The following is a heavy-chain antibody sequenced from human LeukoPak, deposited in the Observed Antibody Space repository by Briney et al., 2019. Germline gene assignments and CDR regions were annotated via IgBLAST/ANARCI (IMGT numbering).Heavy chain of an antibody. D-gene: IGHD6-19*01. CDR2: ISSSGSDI. CDR3: ARDSSGWYYFDY. V-gene: IGHV3-48*03. Sequence: PGGSLRLSCAASEFTLSSYEMNWVRQAPGQGLEWVSYISSSGSDIHYADSVKGRFTISRDSAKNSLYLQMNSLRGEDTAVYYCARDSSGWYYFDYWGQGILVTVSS. CDR1: EFTLSSYE. J-gene: IGHJ4*02.